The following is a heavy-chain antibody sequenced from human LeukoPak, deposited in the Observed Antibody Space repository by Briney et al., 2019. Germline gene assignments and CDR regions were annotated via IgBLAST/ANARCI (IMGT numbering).Heavy chain of an antibody. Sequence: GGSLRLSCAASGFTFNKYTMNWVRQAPGKGLEWVSSITSSSSYIYYADSVKGRFTISRDNAKKSLSLQMNSLRAEDTAVYYCAKLIRDVTTYDYWGQGALVTVSS. V-gene: IGHV3-21*01. J-gene: IGHJ4*02. CDR2: ITSSSSYI. CDR1: GFTFNKYT. D-gene: IGHD1-1*01. CDR3: AKLIRDVTTYDY.